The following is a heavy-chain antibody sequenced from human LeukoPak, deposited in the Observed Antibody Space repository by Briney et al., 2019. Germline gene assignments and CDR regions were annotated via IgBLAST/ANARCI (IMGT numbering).Heavy chain of an antibody. CDR1: GFTVSSNS. V-gene: IGHV3-53*01. J-gene: IGHJ4*02. Sequence: PGGSLRLSCAASGFTVSSNSMSWVRQAPGKGLEWVSFIYSDNTHYSDSVKGRFTISRDNSKNTLYLQMNSLRAEDTAVYYCARRGWFGELFPANYWGQGTLVTVSS. CDR3: ARRGWFGELFPANY. CDR2: IYSDNT. D-gene: IGHD3-10*01.